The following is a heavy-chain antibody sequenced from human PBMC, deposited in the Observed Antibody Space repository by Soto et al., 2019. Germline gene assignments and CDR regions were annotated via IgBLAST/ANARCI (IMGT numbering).Heavy chain of an antibody. J-gene: IGHJ4*02. Sequence: SETLSLTCTVSGGSISSGNYYWSWIRQPPGKGLEWIGFMSYSGSTSYNASLKSRVTMSVDTSKSQFSLNLSFVTAADTAVYYCATMGTPATGLYYFDNWGQGTLVTVSS. CDR2: MSYSGST. CDR1: GGSISSGNYY. V-gene: IGHV4-30-4*01. CDR3: ATMGTPATGLYYFDN. D-gene: IGHD1-7*01.